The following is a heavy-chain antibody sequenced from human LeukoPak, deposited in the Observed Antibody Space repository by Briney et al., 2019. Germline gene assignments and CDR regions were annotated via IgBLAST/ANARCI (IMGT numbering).Heavy chain of an antibody. CDR3: ARYTYTFYRDY. Sequence: SQTLSLTCAISGYSVSSSSAAWNWIRQSPSRGLEWLGRTYYRSKWFSDYALSVRSRITINSDTSKNHFPLHLSSVTPEDTAVYSCARYTYTFYRDYCGQGVLVTVSS. CDR1: GYSVSSSSAA. D-gene: IGHD1-14*01. J-gene: IGHJ4*02. V-gene: IGHV6-1*01. CDR2: TYYRSKWFS.